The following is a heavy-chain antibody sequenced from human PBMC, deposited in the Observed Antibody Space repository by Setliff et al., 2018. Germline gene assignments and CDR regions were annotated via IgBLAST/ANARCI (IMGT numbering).Heavy chain of an antibody. CDR1: GFTVSSHF. J-gene: IGHJ4*02. CDR2: IYSGGDT. V-gene: IGHV3-66*04. CDR3: AKPQVELRWGFES. Sequence: GGSLRLSCAASGFTVSSHFMSWVRQAPGKGLEWLSVIYSGGDTYYLDSVKDRFTISRDDSKNSMFLQMTSLRAEDTAVYYCAKPQVELRWGFESWGQGTPVTVS. D-gene: IGHD1-7*01.